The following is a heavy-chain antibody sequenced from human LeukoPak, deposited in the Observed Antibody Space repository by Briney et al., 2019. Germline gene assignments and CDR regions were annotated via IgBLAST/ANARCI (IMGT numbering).Heavy chain of an antibody. D-gene: IGHD5-18*01. CDR3: ARDFVVGYSYGYYFDY. V-gene: IGHV3-11*04. J-gene: IGHJ4*02. CDR2: ISSSGSTI. Sequence: NPGGSLRLSCAASGFTFSDYYMSWIRQAPGKGLEWVSYISSSGSTIYYADSVKGRFTISRDNAKNSLYLQMNSLRAEDTAVYYCARDFVVGYSYGYYFDYWGQGTLVTVSS. CDR1: GFTFSDYY.